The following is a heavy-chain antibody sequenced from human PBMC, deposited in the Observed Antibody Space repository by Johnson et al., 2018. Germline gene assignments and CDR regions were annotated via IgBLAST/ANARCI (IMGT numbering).Heavy chain of an antibody. CDR1: GFTFDDYA. J-gene: IGHJ3*02. V-gene: IGHV3-9*01. CDR3: AKYVAVAGKAFGM. Sequence: VQLVESGGGVVQPGRSLRLSCVASGFTFDDYAMHWVRQAPGKGLEWVSGIGWNSGSIGYADSVKGRFTISRDNAKNSLYLQMNSLIAEDTALYYCAKYVAVAGKAFGMWGQVTMVTVSS. D-gene: IGHD6-19*01. CDR2: IGWNSGSI.